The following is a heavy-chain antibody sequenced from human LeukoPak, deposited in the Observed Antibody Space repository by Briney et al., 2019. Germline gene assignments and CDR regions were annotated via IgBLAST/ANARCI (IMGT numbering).Heavy chain of an antibody. CDR1: GFTFSSYA. Sequence: GGSLRLSCAASGFTFSSYAISWVRQAPGQGLEWMGGIIPIFGTANYAQKFQGRVTITADESTSTAYMELSSLRSEDTAVYYCARVVPAASIRDYYMDVWGKGTTVTVSS. V-gene: IGHV1-69*01. J-gene: IGHJ6*03. CDR3: ARVVPAASIRDYYMDV. D-gene: IGHD2-2*01. CDR2: IIPIFGTA.